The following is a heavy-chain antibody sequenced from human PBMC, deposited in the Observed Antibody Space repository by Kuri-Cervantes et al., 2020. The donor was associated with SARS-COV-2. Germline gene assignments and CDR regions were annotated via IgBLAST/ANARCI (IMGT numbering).Heavy chain of an antibody. CDR2: INCDGSST. CDR3: ARAYSSSWRTYDAFDI. J-gene: IGHJ3*02. V-gene: IGHV3-74*01. CDR1: GFTFSSYW. Sequence: GGSLRLSCAASGFTFSSYWMHWVRQAPGKGLVWVSRINCDGSSTSYADSVKGRFTISRDNSKNTLYLQMNSLRAEDTAVYYCARAYSSSWRTYDAFDIWGQGTMVTVSS. D-gene: IGHD6-13*01.